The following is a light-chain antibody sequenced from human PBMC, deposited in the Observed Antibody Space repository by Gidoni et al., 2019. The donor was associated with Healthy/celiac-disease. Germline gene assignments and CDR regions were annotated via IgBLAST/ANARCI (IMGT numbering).Light chain of an antibody. CDR1: QDISNY. CDR3: QQYDNLPPGLT. J-gene: IGKJ4*02. V-gene: IGKV1-33*01. Sequence: DIQMTQSPSSLSASVGDRVTITCPASQDISNYLNWYQQKPGKTPKLLIYDASNLETGVPSRFSGSGSGTDFTFTISSLQPEDIATYYCQQYDNLPPGLTFGGGTKVEIK. CDR2: DAS.